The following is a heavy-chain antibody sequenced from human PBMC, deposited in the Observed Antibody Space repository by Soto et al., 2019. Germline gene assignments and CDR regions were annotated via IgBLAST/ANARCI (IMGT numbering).Heavy chain of an antibody. D-gene: IGHD3-22*01. Sequence: GGSLRLSCAASGFTFSSYSMNWVRQAPGKGLEWVSYISSSSSTIYYADSVKGRFTISRDNSKNTLYLQMNSLRAEDTAVYYCAKDSSGYPGGYFDYWGQGTLVTVSS. CDR3: AKDSSGYPGGYFDY. V-gene: IGHV3-48*01. J-gene: IGHJ4*02. CDR1: GFTFSSYS. CDR2: ISSSSSTI.